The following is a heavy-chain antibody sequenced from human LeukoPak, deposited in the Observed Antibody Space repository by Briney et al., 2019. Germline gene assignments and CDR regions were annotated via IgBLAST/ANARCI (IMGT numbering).Heavy chain of an antibody. Sequence: GASVKVSFKASGGTFSTLAINWVRQAPGQGLEWMGWINPNTGGTKYAQKFQGRVTMTRDTSISTAYMELKRLRSDDTAVYYCAPTNAVMYYFDYWGQGTLVTVSS. V-gene: IGHV1-2*02. CDR1: GGTFSTLA. CDR2: INPNTGGT. D-gene: IGHD2-21*01. CDR3: APTNAVMYYFDY. J-gene: IGHJ4*02.